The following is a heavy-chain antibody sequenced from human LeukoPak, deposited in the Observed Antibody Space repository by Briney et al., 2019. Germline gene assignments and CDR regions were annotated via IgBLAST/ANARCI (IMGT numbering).Heavy chain of an antibody. CDR3: ARVDSRSTVWWFDP. Sequence: GGSLRLSCAASGFTFSNYIMNWVRQAPGKGLEWVSSISSSSTYIYYADSVKGRFTISRDNAKNSLYLQMNSLRAEDTALYYCARVDSRSTVWWFDPWGQGTLVTVSS. V-gene: IGHV3-21*01. CDR1: GFTFSNYI. CDR2: ISSSSTYI. D-gene: IGHD6-6*01. J-gene: IGHJ5*02.